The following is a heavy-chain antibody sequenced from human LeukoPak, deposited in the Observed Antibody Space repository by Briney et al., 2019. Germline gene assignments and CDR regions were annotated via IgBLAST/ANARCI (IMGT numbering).Heavy chain of an antibody. V-gene: IGHV3-21*01. CDR3: ARVRGIAAGQNWFDP. J-gene: IGHJ5*02. CDR1: GFTFSSYS. D-gene: IGHD6-13*01. CDR2: ISSSSSYI. Sequence: GGSLRLSCAASGFTFSSYSMNWVRQAPGKGLEWVSSISSSSSYIYYADSVKGRFTISRDNAKNSLYLQMNSLRAEDTAVYYCARVRGIAAGQNWFDPWGQGTLVTVSS.